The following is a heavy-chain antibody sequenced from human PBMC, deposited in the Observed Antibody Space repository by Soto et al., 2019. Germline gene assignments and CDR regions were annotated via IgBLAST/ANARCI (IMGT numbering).Heavy chain of an antibody. J-gene: IGHJ4*02. V-gene: IGHV1-46*01. Sequence: QVQLMQSGAEVKKPGASVKVSCKASGDTFTDYYIHWVRQAPGQGLEWMGTVNPSGGHTTYAQHCLGRGTXPXXXSXXTRYMELTSLTSDDTAIYYCARGGHVVVVTAALDYWGQGTLVTVSS. CDR2: VNPSGGHT. CDR3: ARGGHVVVVTAALDY. CDR1: GDTFTDYY. D-gene: IGHD2-21*02.